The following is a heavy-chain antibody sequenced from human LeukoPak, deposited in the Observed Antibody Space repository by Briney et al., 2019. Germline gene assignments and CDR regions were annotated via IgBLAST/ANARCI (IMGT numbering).Heavy chain of an antibody. V-gene: IGHV4-34*01. J-gene: IGHJ5*02. D-gene: IGHD6-13*01. Sequence: SETLSLTCAVYAGSFSGYHWSWIRQPPGKGLEWIGEVNHSGSTNCNPSLKSRVTISLDTSKNQFSLKLTSVTAADTAVYYCARDRPVAGANWFDPWGQGALVTVSS. CDR2: VNHSGST. CDR3: ARDRPVAGANWFDP. CDR1: AGSFSGYH.